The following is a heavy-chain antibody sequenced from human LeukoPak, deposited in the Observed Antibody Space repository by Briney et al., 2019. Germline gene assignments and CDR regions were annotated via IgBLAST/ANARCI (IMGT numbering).Heavy chain of an antibody. D-gene: IGHD3-10*01. CDR3: ARGGRLPWFGEFDY. CDR1: GYTFIAYG. CDR2: INAGNGDT. V-gene: IGHV1-3*01. Sequence: ASVKVSCKASGYTFIAYGLHWVRQAPGQRPEWMGWINAGNGDTKYSQNFQGRVTITGDASATTAYMELSSLRSEDTAVYFCARGGRLPWFGEFDYWGQGTLVTVSS. J-gene: IGHJ4*02.